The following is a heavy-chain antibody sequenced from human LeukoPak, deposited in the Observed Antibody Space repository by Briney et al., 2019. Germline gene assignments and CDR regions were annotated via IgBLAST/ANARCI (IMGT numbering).Heavy chain of an antibody. V-gene: IGHV4-39*01. CDR1: GGSISSSSYY. D-gene: IGHD3-22*01. CDR2: IYYSGST. Sequence: SETLSLTCTVSGGSISSSSYYWGWIRQPPGKGLEWIGSIYYSGSTYYNPSLKSRVTISVDTSKNQFSLKLSSVTAADTAVYYCATYYYDSSGFFHGDQYYFDYWGQGTLVTVSS. J-gene: IGHJ4*02. CDR3: ATYYYDSSGFFHGDQYYFDY.